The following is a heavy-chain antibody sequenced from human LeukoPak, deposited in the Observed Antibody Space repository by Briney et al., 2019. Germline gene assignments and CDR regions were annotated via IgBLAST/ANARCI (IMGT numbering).Heavy chain of an antibody. D-gene: IGHD3-10*01. J-gene: IGHJ6*02. CDR2: INHSGST. V-gene: IGHV4-34*01. CDR3: ARGSRYFGSGSYYYYHGMDV. CDR1: GGSFSGYY. Sequence: SETLSLTCAVYGGSFSGYYWSWIRQPPGKGLEWIGEINHSGSTNYNPSLKSRVTISLDTSKNQFSLKLSSVTAADTAVYYCARGSRYFGSGSYYYYHGMDVWGQGTTVTVPS.